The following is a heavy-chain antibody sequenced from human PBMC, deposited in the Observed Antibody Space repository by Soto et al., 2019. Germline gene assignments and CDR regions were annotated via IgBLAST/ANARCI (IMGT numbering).Heavy chain of an antibody. CDR2: IYGGGST. Sequence: EVQLVESGGGLIQPGGSLRLSCAASGFTVSSNYMNWVRQAPGKGLGWVSVIYGGGSTYYADSVKGRFTISKDNSKNTLYLQMNSLRAEDTAVYYCARESTEAFDYWGQGTLVTVSS. V-gene: IGHV3-53*01. D-gene: IGHD2-2*01. J-gene: IGHJ4*02. CDR3: ARESTEAFDY. CDR1: GFTVSSNY.